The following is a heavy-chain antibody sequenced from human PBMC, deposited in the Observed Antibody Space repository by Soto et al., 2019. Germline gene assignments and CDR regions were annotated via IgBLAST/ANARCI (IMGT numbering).Heavy chain of an antibody. D-gene: IGHD3-3*01. J-gene: IGHJ6*03. CDR3: AKSPPYYDFCAQLPCYYMDV. V-gene: IGHV3-30*18. CDR1: GFTFSSYG. Sequence: QVQLVESGGGVVQPGRSLRLSCAASGFTFSSYGMHWVRQAPGKGLEWVAVISYDGSNKYYADSVKGRFTISRDNSKNTLYLQMNSLRAEDTAVYYCAKSPPYYDFCAQLPCYYMDVWGKGTTVTVSS. CDR2: ISYDGSNK.